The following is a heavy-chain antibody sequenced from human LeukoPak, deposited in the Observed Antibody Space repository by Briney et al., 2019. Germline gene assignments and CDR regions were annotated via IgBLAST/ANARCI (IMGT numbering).Heavy chain of an antibody. V-gene: IGHV5-51*01. CDR2: IYPGDSDT. D-gene: IGHD3-3*01. CDR1: GYTFTDYY. Sequence: ASVKVPCKASGYTFTDYYMHWVRQMPGKGLEWMGIIYPGDSDTRYSPSFQGQVTISADKSISTAYQQWSSLKASDTAMYYCARLSDFWSGWRYFDYWGQGTLVTVSS. J-gene: IGHJ4*02. CDR3: ARLSDFWSGWRYFDY.